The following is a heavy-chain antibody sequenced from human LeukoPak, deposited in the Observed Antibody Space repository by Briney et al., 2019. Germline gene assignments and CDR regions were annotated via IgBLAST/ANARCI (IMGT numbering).Heavy chain of an antibody. CDR2: IYYSGST. J-gene: IGHJ4*02. CDR1: GGSISSYY. CDR3: VRSHSPQGYFDY. D-gene: IGHD3-3*02. V-gene: IGHV4-59*01. Sequence: PSESLSLTCTVSGGSISSYYWSWIRQPPGKGLEWIGYIYYSGSTNYNPSLKRRVTISVDTSKNQFSLKLSSVTAADTAVYYCVRSHSPQGYFDYWGQGTLVTVSS.